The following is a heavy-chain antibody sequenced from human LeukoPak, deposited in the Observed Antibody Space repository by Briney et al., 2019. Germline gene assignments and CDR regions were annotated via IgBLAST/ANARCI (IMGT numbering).Heavy chain of an antibody. CDR2: ISAYNGNT. Sequence: GASVKVSCKASGYTFTSYGISWVRQAPGQGLEWMGWISAYNGNTNYAQKLQGRVTMTTDTSTSTAYMELRSLRSDDTAVYYCVRDLYDSSGHRLAGDAFDIWGQGTMVTVSS. D-gene: IGHD3-22*01. J-gene: IGHJ3*02. CDR1: GYTFTSYG. CDR3: VRDLYDSSGHRLAGDAFDI. V-gene: IGHV1-18*01.